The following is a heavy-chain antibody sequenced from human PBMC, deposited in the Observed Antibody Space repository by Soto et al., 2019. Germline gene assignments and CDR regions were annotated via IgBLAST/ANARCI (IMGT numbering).Heavy chain of an antibody. Sequence: SVKVSCKASGYTFSGYYIHWLRQAPGQGLEWMGWINPNSGGTNYAQKFQGRVTVTRDTPTSTAYMELSRLTSDDTAVYYCARSLTEGYCTITGCYTRPLYGMDVWGQGTTVTLSS. CDR2: INPNSGGT. V-gene: IGHV1-2*02. CDR1: GYTFSGYY. D-gene: IGHD2-2*02. J-gene: IGHJ6*02. CDR3: ARSLTEGYCTITGCYTRPLYGMDV.